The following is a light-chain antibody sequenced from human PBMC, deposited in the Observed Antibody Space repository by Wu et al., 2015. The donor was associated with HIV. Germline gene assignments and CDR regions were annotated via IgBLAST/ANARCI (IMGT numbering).Light chain of an antibody. Sequence: FVLTQSPATLSLSPGERATLSCRASQTISNNLAWYQQKPGQAPRLLIYDASNRATGIPARFSGSGSGTDFTLTISSLEPEDFAVYYCQQRLNWPPVTFGQGTRLEIK. J-gene: IGKJ5*01. V-gene: IGKV3-11*01. CDR1: QTISNN. CDR3: QQRLNWPPVT. CDR2: DAS.